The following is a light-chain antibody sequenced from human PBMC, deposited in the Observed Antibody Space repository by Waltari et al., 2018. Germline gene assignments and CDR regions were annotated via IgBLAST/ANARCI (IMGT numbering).Light chain of an antibody. J-gene: IGLJ3*02. V-gene: IGLV1-40*01. CDR3: QSFDIRLSGGVV. CDR1: SSNIGAGHD. Sequence: QSVLTQPPSMSGAPGQRVTISCTGSSSNIGAGHDVHWYQVFPGTAPKLLIYGNNNRPSGVPDRCPGSKSDTSASLAIGGLQAEDEADYYCQSFDIRLSGGVVFGGGTKVTVL. CDR2: GNN.